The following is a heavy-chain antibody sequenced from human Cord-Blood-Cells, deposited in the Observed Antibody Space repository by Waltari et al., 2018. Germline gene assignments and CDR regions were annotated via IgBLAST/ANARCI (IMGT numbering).Heavy chain of an antibody. Sequence: QVQLVQSGAEVQKPGASVKVSCKVSGYTLTELSMPWVRQAPGKGLEWMGGFDPEDGETIYAQKFQGRVTMTEDTSTDTAYMELSSLRSEDTAVYYCVCRDGYNWGWYFDLWGRGTLVTVSS. D-gene: IGHD5-12*01. CDR3: VCRDGYNWGWYFDL. V-gene: IGHV1-24*01. J-gene: IGHJ2*01. CDR1: GYTLTELS. CDR2: FDPEDGET.